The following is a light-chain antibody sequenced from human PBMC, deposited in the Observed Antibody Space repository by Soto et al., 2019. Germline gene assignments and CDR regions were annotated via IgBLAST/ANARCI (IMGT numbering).Light chain of an antibody. CDR3: QHYGNSGT. J-gene: IGKJ1*01. Sequence: EIVLTQSPGTLSLSPGERATLSCRASQSVSNNYLAWYQQKPGQAPRLLIYGASNRATGIPDRFSGSGSATDFTLTISRLEPEDFAGYYCQHYGNSGTLGHGTKVDIK. CDR2: GAS. V-gene: IGKV3-20*01. CDR1: QSVSNNY.